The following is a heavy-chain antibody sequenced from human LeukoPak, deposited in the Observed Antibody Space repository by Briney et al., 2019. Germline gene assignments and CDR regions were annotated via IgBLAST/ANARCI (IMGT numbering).Heavy chain of an antibody. D-gene: IGHD4-17*01. J-gene: IGHJ6*02. Sequence: PSETLSLTCAVYGGSFSAYYWSWIRQPPGKGLEWIGEINHSGSTNYNPSLKSRVTISVDTSKNQFSLKLSSVTAADTAVYYCARGLLTYTVTNYYYYYGMDVWGQGTTVTVSS. CDR1: GGSFSAYY. V-gene: IGHV4-34*01. CDR2: INHSGST. CDR3: ARGLLTYTVTNYYYYYGMDV.